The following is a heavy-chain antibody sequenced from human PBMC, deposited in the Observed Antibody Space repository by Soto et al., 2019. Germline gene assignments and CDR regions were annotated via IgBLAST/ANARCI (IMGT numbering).Heavy chain of an antibody. V-gene: IGHV1-69*02. Sequence: QVQLVQSGAEVKKPGSSVKVSCKASGGTFSSYTISWVRQAPGQGLEWMGRIIPILGIANYAQKFQGRVTITADKSTSTAYMERSSLRSEDTAVYYCARGSGYSSSSRHNWFDPWGQGTLVTVSS. J-gene: IGHJ5*02. CDR2: IIPILGIA. CDR1: GGTFSSYT. CDR3: ARGSGYSSSSRHNWFDP. D-gene: IGHD6-6*01.